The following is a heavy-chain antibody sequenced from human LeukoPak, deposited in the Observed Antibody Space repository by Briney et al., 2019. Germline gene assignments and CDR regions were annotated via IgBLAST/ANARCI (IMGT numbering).Heavy chain of an antibody. Sequence: GGSLRLSCAASGFTFNVYSMNWVRQAPGKGLEWVSFISSSLDSSMYYADSVKGRFTISRDNAKNSLYLQMNSLRAEDTAVYYCARDGTPNYSSGWVYMDVWGKGTTVTISS. J-gene: IGHJ6*03. V-gene: IGHV3-48*04. D-gene: IGHD6-25*01. CDR1: GFTFNVYS. CDR2: ISSSLDSSM. CDR3: ARDGTPNYSSGWVYMDV.